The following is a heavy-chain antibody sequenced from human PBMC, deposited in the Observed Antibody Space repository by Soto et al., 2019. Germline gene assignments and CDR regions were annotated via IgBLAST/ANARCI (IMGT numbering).Heavy chain of an antibody. CDR3: VRDLAIMADY. V-gene: IGHV3-30*03. CDR1: GFNLNTYG. J-gene: IGHJ4*02. CDR2: ILYDGSKK. Sequence: GGSLKLSCVASGFNLNTYGIYWVRQAPGKGLQWVAQILYDGSKKHYADSVRGRFTITRDNSKNTVYLQMDSLRVEDTAMYHCVRDLAIMADYWGQGTLVTVSS. D-gene: IGHD3-16*01.